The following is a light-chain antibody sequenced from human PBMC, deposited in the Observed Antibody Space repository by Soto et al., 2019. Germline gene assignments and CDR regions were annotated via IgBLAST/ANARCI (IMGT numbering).Light chain of an antibody. Sequence: DIQMTQSPSSLSASVGDRVTITCRASQGISNYLAWYQQNPGKVPKLLIYAASTLQSGVPSRLSGSGSGTEFTLTISSLQPEDVATYYCQKYNSAPRTFVQGTKVEIK. J-gene: IGKJ1*01. CDR3: QKYNSAPRT. CDR2: AAS. V-gene: IGKV1-27*01. CDR1: QGISNY.